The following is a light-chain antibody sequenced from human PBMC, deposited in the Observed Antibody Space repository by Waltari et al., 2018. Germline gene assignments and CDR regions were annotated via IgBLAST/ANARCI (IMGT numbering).Light chain of an antibody. V-gene: IGKV1-5*03. CDR1: QSIGSW. Sequence: DIQMTQSPSTLSASVGDRVTITCRASQSIGSWLAWYQQKPGQAPKLLIYAATSLESGVPSRFSASGSGTEFTLTISSLQPDDFATYYCQRYNSYPITFGPGTKVDI. J-gene: IGKJ3*01. CDR3: QRYNSYPIT. CDR2: AAT.